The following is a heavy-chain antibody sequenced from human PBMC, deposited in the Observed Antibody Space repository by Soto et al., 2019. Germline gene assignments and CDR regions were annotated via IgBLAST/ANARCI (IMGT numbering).Heavy chain of an antibody. J-gene: IGHJ6*02. CDR2: ISSSGSTI. Sequence: SYEMNWVRQAPGKGLEWVSYISSSGSTIYYADSVKGRFTISRDNAKNSLYLQMNSLRAEDTAVYYCARFSRYYGMDVWGQGTTVTVSS. CDR1: SYE. V-gene: IGHV3-48*03. CDR3: ARFSRYYGMDV.